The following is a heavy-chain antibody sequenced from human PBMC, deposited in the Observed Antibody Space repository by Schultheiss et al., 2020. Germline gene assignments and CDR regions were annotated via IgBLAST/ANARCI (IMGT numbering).Heavy chain of an antibody. V-gene: IGHV3-74*01. D-gene: IGHD6-6*01. CDR3: ARVDGLYSTSFDY. Sequence: CGSLRLSCAASGFTFSNHWMHWVRQGPGKGLVWVARIHSDGSSTSYADSVKGRFTISRDNAKNTLYLQMNSLRAEDTAVYYCARVDGLYSTSFDYWGQGTLVTVSS. CDR2: IHSDGSST. J-gene: IGHJ4*02. CDR1: GFTFSNHW.